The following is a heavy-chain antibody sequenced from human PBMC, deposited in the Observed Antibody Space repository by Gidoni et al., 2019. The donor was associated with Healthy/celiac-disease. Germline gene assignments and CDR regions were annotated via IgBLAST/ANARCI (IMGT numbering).Heavy chain of an antibody. CDR3: ARWGYCSGGSCYGDY. D-gene: IGHD2-15*01. J-gene: IGHJ4*02. Sequence: QVQLVQSGAEVKKPGASVKVSCKASGYTFTGYYMPWVRQAPGQGLEWMGWINPNSGGTNYAQKFQGRVTMTRDTSISTAYMELSRLRSDDTAVYYCARWGYCSGGSCYGDYWGQGTLVTVSS. V-gene: IGHV1-2*02. CDR1: GYTFTGYY. CDR2: INPNSGGT.